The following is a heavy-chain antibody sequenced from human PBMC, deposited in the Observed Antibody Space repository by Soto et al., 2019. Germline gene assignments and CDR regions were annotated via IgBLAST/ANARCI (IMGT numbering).Heavy chain of an antibody. CDR1: GFTFSQYD. V-gene: IGHV3-30*18. CDR3: AKEWKRSITHLITMVRVLDWFDP. D-gene: IGHD3-10*01. CDR2: ISYDGTNN. J-gene: IGHJ5*02. Sequence: PGGSLRLSCAASGFTFSQYDMHWVRQAPGKGLEWVAVISYDGTNNYYADSLKGRFTISRDNSENTLYLQMNSLRAEDTAVYYCAKEWKRSITHLITMVRVLDWFDPWGQGTLVTVSS.